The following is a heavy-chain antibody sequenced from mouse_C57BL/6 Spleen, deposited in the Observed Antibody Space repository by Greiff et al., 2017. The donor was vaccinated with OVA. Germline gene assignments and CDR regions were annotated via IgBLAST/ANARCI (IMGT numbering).Heavy chain of an antibody. Sequence: VQVVESGAELVRPGTSVKVSCKASGYAFTNYLIEWVKQRPGQGLEWIGVINPGSGGTNYNEKFKGKATLTADKSSSTAYMQLSSLTSEDSAVYFCARDDYDEGVAYWGQGTLVTVSA. D-gene: IGHD2-4*01. CDR2: INPGSGGT. V-gene: IGHV1-54*01. J-gene: IGHJ3*01. CDR3: ARDDYDEGVAY. CDR1: GYAFTNYL.